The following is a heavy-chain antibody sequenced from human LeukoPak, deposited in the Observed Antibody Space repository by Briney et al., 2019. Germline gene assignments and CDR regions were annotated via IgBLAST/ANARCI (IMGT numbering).Heavy chain of an antibody. Sequence: GGSLRLSCAASGFTFSSYSMNWVRQAPGKGLEWVSSISSSSSYIYYADSVKGRFTISRDNAKNSLYLQMNSLRAEDTAVYYCARAGWIQLWTFDYWGQGILVTVSS. D-gene: IGHD5-18*01. CDR3: ARAGWIQLWTFDY. CDR2: ISSSSSYI. J-gene: IGHJ4*02. V-gene: IGHV3-21*01. CDR1: GFTFSSYS.